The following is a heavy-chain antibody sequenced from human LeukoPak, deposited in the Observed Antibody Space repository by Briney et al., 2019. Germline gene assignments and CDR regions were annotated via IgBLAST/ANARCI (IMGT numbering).Heavy chain of an antibody. Sequence: GGSLRLSCAASTFTFSSFTMSWVCQAPGKGLEWVSGISGSGGSTYYADSVRGRFTISRDNSKNTLFLQMNSLRAEDTAIYYCAKPDMGYWAIKYWGQGTLVTVSS. J-gene: IGHJ4*02. V-gene: IGHV3-23*01. D-gene: IGHD1-26*01. CDR2: ISGSGGST. CDR1: TFTFSSFT. CDR3: AKPDMGYWAIKY.